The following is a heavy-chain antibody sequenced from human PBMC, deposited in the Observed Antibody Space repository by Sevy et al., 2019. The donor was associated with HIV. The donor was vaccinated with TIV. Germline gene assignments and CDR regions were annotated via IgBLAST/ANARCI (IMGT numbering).Heavy chain of an antibody. D-gene: IGHD3-3*01. CDR3: ARGYDFWSGYYTPDWYFDL. CDR1: GFTFSTYS. CDR2: ISSTSNYI. Sequence: GGSLRLSCAASGFTFSTYSMNWVRQAPGRGLEWVSSISSTSNYIYYEDSVKGRFTISRDNAKNSLYLQMNSLRAEDTAVFYCARGYDFWSGYYTPDWYFDLWGRGTLVTVSS. J-gene: IGHJ2*01. V-gene: IGHV3-21*01.